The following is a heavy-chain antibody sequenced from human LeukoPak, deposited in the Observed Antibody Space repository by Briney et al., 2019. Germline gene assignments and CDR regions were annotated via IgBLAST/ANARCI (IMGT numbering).Heavy chain of an antibody. Sequence: SETLSLTCTVSGGSINSSDYFWGWIRQTPGKGLEWIGAVYYSGSTYYNPSPKSRVTISVDTSKNQFSLKLSSVAAADTAVYYCARGWDRAAAGTYYFDYWGQGTLVTVSS. J-gene: IGHJ4*02. CDR3: ARGWDRAAAGTYYFDY. V-gene: IGHV4-39*07. CDR1: GGSINSSDYF. D-gene: IGHD6-13*01. CDR2: VYYSGST.